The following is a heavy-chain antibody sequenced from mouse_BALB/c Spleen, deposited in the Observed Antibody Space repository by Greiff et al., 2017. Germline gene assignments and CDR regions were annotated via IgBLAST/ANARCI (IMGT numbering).Heavy chain of an antibody. D-gene: IGHD2-13*01. J-gene: IGHJ2*01. Sequence: EVKVVESGGDLVKPGGSLKLSCAASGFTFSSYGMSWVRQTPDKRLEWVATISSGGSYTYYPDSVKGRFTISRDNAKNTLYLQMSSLKSEDTAMYYCARLGKRGVMDYWGQGTTLTVSS. V-gene: IGHV5-6*01. CDR2: ISSGGSYT. CDR3: ARLGKRGVMDY. CDR1: GFTFSSYG.